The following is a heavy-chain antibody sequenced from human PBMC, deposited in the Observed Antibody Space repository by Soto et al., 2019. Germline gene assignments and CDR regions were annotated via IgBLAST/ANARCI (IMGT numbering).Heavy chain of an antibody. J-gene: IGHJ5*01. D-gene: IGHD3-3*01. V-gene: IGHV3-30*18. CDR1: GFTFSRYA. CDR3: AKLGDAVSGYFDF. Sequence: QVQLVESGGGVVQPGGSLRLSCAASGFTFSRYAIHWVRQAPGMGLEWVADVPFDGSHKNYAVPVRGRFTTSRDNSKKTVYLQINSLRAEDTALYYCAKLGDAVSGYFDFWGQGTQVAVSS. CDR2: VPFDGSHK.